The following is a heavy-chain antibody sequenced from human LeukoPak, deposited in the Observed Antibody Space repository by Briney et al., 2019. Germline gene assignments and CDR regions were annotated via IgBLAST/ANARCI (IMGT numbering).Heavy chain of an antibody. Sequence: GGSLRLSCAASGFTFGDHYIDWVRQAPGKGLEWVARTRNEVNSYTTSYAASVTGRFTVSRDDSNKSVYLQMNSLKIEDTAVYYCARTMYGEGRRIIDFDYWGQGTLLTVSS. CDR2: TRNEVNSYTT. D-gene: IGHD4/OR15-4a*01. V-gene: IGHV3-72*01. CDR1: GFTFGDHY. CDR3: ARTMYGEGRRIIDFDY. J-gene: IGHJ4*02.